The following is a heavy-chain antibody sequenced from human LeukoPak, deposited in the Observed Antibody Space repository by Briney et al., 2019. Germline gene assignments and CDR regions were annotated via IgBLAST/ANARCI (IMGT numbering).Heavy chain of an antibody. CDR2: IYYSGST. Sequence: PSETLSLTCTVSGGSISSSSYYWGWIRQPPGKGLEWIGSIYYSGSTYYNPSLKSRVTISVDTSKNQFSLKLSSVTAADTAVYYCARNSNHYYYYYGVDVWGQGTTVTVSS. CDR1: GGSISSSSYY. D-gene: IGHD4-11*01. J-gene: IGHJ6*02. V-gene: IGHV4-39*01. CDR3: ARNSNHYYYYYGVDV.